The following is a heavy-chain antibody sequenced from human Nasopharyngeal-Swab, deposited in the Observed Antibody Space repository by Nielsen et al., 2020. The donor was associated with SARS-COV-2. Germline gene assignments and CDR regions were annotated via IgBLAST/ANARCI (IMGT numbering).Heavy chain of an antibody. CDR3: AKLDMVRGVIITSYAFDI. Sequence: WIRQPPGKGPEWVSVIYSGGSTYSADSMKGRFTISRDNSKNTLYLQMNSLRAEDTAVYYCAKLDMVRGVIITSYAFDIWGQGTMVTVSS. D-gene: IGHD3-10*01. V-gene: IGHV3-66*02. J-gene: IGHJ3*02. CDR2: IYSGGST.